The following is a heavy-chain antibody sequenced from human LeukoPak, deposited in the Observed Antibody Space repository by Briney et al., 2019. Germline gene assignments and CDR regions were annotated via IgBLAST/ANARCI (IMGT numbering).Heavy chain of an antibody. Sequence: GGSLRLSCAAPGFSFSSYWMTWVRQAPGKAPEWVANIRHDGREKYYVGSVKGRFIISRDNAKNSLYLQMNSLRLEDTAIYYCAWGMDVWGQGTTVTVSS. J-gene: IGHJ6*02. CDR3: AWGMDV. CDR1: GFSFSSYW. CDR2: IRHDGREK. V-gene: IGHV3-7*04.